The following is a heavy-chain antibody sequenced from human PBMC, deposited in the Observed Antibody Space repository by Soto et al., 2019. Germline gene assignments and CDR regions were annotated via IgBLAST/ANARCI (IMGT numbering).Heavy chain of an antibody. V-gene: IGHV3-23*01. J-gene: IGHJ4*02. CDR3: AKGGRTWYCFDS. CDR1: GFTFSSYG. Sequence: DVKLLESGGGLAQPGGSLRLSCAGCGFTFSSYGMSCVRQAPGKGLEWVSGISDNGVITNYADSVKGRFTISKDNSKSPGYLQMNSMRVEDTAVYFWAKGGRTWYCFDSWGQGTLVTVSS. CDR2: ISDNGVIT. D-gene: IGHD6-13*01.